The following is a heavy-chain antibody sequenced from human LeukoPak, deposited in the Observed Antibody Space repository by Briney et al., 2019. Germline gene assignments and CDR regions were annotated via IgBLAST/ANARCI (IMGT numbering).Heavy chain of an antibody. D-gene: IGHD6-6*01. Sequence: SETLSLTCAVYGGSFSGYYWSWIRQPPGKGLEWIGEINHSGSTNYNPSLKSRVTISVDTSKNQFSLKLSSVTAADTAVYYCARDLNFEYSSSSGLDYWGQGTLVTVSS. CDR3: ARDLNFEYSSSSGLDY. V-gene: IGHV4-34*01. J-gene: IGHJ4*02. CDR2: INHSGST. CDR1: GGSFSGYY.